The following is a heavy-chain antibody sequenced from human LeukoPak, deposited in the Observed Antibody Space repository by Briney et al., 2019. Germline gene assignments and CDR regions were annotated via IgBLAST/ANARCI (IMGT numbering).Heavy chain of an antibody. V-gene: IGHV3-33*01. J-gene: IGHJ3*02. Sequence: GGPLRLSCAASGFTFSSYGMHWVRQAPGKGLEWVAVIWYDGSNKYYADSVKGRFTISRDNSKNTLYLQMNSLRAEDTAVYYCARSQDYGDYSDAFDIWGQGTMVTVSS. D-gene: IGHD4-17*01. CDR1: GFTFSSYG. CDR2: IWYDGSNK. CDR3: ARSQDYGDYSDAFDI.